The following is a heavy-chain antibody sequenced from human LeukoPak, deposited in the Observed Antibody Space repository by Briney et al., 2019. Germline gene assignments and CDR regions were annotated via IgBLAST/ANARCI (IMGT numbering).Heavy chain of an antibody. J-gene: IGHJ5*02. Sequence: GGSLRLSCTGSGYIFTNYWISWVRQMPGKGLEWMGKIDPTDSHTNYSPSFQDHVTISADKSISTAYLQWSSLKASDTATYYCARMRGVRFDPWGQGTLVTVSS. CDR3: ARMRGVRFDP. V-gene: IGHV5-10-1*01. CDR1: GYIFTNYW. CDR2: IDPTDSHT. D-gene: IGHD6-6*01.